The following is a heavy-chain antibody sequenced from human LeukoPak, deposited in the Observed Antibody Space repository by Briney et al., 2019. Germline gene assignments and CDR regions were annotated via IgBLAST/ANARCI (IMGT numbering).Heavy chain of an antibody. D-gene: IGHD3-22*01. CDR3: ARDMPQPYYYDSSGYYVSAFDI. Sequence: SVKVSCKASGGTFSSYAISWVRQAPGQGLEWMGGIIPIFGTANYAQKFQGRVTITADESTSTAYMELSSLRSEDTAVYYCARDMPQPYYYDSSGYYVSAFDIWGQGTMVTVSS. CDR2: IIPIFGTA. J-gene: IGHJ3*02. V-gene: IGHV1-69*01. CDR1: GGTFSSYA.